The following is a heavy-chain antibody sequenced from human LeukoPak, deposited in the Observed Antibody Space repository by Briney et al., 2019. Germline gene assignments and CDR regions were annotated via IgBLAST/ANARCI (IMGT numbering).Heavy chain of an antibody. CDR3: ARDYGDYGSAFDI. J-gene: IGHJ3*02. D-gene: IGHD4-17*01. V-gene: IGHV4-59*01. CDR2: IYYSGST. Sequence: PSETLSLTCTVSGGSISSYYWSWIRQPPGKGLEWIGYIYYSGSTICNPSLKSRVTISVDTSKNQFSLKLSSVTAADTAVYYCARDYGDYGSAFDIWGQGTMVTVSS. CDR1: GGSISSYY.